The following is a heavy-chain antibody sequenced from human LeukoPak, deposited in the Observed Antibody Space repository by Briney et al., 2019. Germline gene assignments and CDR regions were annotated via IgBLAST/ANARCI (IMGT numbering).Heavy chain of an antibody. CDR3: ARGRDHSNSVAGWFDP. D-gene: IGHD4-11*01. V-gene: IGHV4-34*01. J-gene: IGHJ5*02. CDR1: VGSFSDYY. Sequence: PSETLSLTCAVYVGSFSDYYWNWIRQPAGKGLEWIGEVNHGGSINYNPSLKSRVTMSVDASKNQFSLKLSSVTAADTAVYYCARGRDHSNSVAGWFDPWGQGTLVIVSS. CDR2: VNHGGSI.